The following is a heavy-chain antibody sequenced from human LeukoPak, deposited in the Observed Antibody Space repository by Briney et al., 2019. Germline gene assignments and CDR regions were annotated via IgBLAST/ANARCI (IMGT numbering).Heavy chain of an antibody. V-gene: IGHV1-69*13. Sequence: ASVKVSCKASGGTFSSYAISWVRQAPGQGLEWMGGIIPIFGTANYAQKFQGRVTITADESTSTAYMELNSLRAEDTAVYYCAQLNPRSDAFDIWGQGTMVTVSS. D-gene: IGHD1-1*01. CDR2: IIPIFGTA. CDR3: AQLNPRSDAFDI. J-gene: IGHJ3*02. CDR1: GGTFSSYA.